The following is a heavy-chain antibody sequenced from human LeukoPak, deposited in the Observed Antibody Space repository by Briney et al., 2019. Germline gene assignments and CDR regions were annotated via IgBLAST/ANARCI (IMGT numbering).Heavy chain of an antibody. CDR2: IIPIFGTA. J-gene: IGHJ4*02. CDR1: GGTFSSYA. CDR3: ARDYSSPIAVAGGDY. Sequence: ASVKVSCKASGGTFSSYAISWVRQAPGQGLEWMGGIIPIFGTANYAQKFQGRVTITRDTSASTAYMELSSLRSEDTAVYYCARDYSSPIAVAGGDYWGQGTLVTVSS. V-gene: IGHV1-69*05. D-gene: IGHD6-19*01.